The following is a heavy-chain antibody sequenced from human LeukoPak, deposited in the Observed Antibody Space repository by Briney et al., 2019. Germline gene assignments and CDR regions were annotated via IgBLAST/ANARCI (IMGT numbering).Heavy chain of an antibody. J-gene: IGHJ5*02. CDR3: ARVLIGSSWPNNWFDP. V-gene: IGHV1-69*05. CDR1: GGTFSSYA. CDR2: IIPIFGTA. D-gene: IGHD6-13*01. Sequence: SSVKVSCKASGGTFSSYAISWVRQAPGQGLEWMGRIIPIFGTANSAQKFPVRVTITTDESTSTAYMELSSLRSEHTAVYYCARVLIGSSWPNNWFDPWGRGTLVPVSS.